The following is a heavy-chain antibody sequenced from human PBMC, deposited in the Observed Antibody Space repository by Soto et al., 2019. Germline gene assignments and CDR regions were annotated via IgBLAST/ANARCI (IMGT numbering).Heavy chain of an antibody. J-gene: IGHJ6*02. CDR1: GYTFTTYG. CDR2: ISGYNGQT. Sequence: QVQLVQSGPEVKKPGASVKVSCKASGYTFTTYGISWVRQAPGQGLEWMGWISGYNGQTNYAQKFRGRVTITTDTXXXXXXXXXXXXXXXXXXXXXXXXXXXXXXXXXXXXAMDAWGQGTTVTVSS. CDR3: XXXXXXXXXXXXXXAMDA. V-gene: IGHV1-18*01.